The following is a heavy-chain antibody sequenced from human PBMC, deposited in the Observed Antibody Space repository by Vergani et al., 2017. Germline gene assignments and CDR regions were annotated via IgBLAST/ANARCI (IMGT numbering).Heavy chain of an antibody. CDR1: GFTFSSYS. D-gene: IGHD3-22*01. Sequence: EVQLVESGGGLVKPGGSLRLSCAASGFTFSSYSMNWVRQAPGKGLEWVSSISSSSSYIYYADSVKGRFTISRDNAKNSLYLQMNSLRAEDTAVSYCARDAKDSSGYYVSDYWGQGTLVTVSS. CDR2: ISSSSSYI. CDR3: ARDAKDSSGYYVSDY. V-gene: IGHV3-21*01. J-gene: IGHJ4*02.